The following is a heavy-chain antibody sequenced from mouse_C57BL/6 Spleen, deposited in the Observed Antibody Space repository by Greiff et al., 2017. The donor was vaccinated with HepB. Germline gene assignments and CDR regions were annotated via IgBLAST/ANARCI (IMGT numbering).Heavy chain of an antibody. CDR2: ISSGGSYT. CDR3: VRHLFTTVVATRAMDY. J-gene: IGHJ4*01. D-gene: IGHD1-1*01. V-gene: IGHV5-6*01. Sequence: EVQVVESGGDLVKPGGSLKLSCAASGFTFSSYGMSWVRQTPDKRLEWVATISSGGSYTYYPDSVKGRFTISRDNAKNTLYLQMSSLKSEDTAMYYCVRHLFTTVVATRAMDYWGQGTSVTVSA. CDR1: GFTFSSYG.